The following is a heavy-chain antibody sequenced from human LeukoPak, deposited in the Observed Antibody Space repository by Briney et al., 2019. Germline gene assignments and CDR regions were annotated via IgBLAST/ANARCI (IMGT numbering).Heavy chain of an antibody. V-gene: IGHV1-8*01. CDR3: VRDGEGVAISVNFWFDP. D-gene: IGHD3-10*01. J-gene: IGHJ5*02. CDR2: MNPINGNT. Sequence: ASVKVSCKASGFTLTNYDINWVRQAPGQGLEWMGWMNPINGNTGYARKFQGRVTMTRDTSISTAYMELRSLTSEDTAIYYCVRDGEGVAISVNFWFDPWGQGTLVTVSS. CDR1: GFTLTNYD.